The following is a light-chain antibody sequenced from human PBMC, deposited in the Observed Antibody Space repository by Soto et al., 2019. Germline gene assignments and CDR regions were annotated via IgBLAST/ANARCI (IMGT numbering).Light chain of an antibody. J-gene: IGLJ3*02. CDR2: SHD. Sequence: QAVATQPPSASGTPGQRVTISCSGSSSNIGRNAVNWYQQVPGTAPKLLIYSHDQRPSGVSDRFCGSKSGTSASLDISGLQSEDEANYYCIAWDDSLKGPVFGGGTKLTVL. V-gene: IGLV1-44*01. CDR3: IAWDDSLKGPV. CDR1: SSNIGRNA.